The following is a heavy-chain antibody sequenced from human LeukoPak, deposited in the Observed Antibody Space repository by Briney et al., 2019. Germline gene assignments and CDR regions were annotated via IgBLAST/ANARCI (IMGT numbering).Heavy chain of an antibody. J-gene: IGHJ4*02. CDR3: AIDPNWGTHS. Sequence: GGSLRLSCAASGFTFSSYAMSWVRQAPGKGLEWVSAISSSGGSTYYADSVKGRFTISRDNFKNALYLQMNSLRVEDTAVYYCAIDPNWGTHSWGQGVLVTVSS. CDR1: GFTFSSYA. D-gene: IGHD7-27*01. V-gene: IGHV3-23*01. CDR2: ISSSGGST.